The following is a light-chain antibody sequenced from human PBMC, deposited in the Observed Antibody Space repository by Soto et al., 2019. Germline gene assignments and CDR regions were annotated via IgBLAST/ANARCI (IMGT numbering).Light chain of an antibody. Sequence: EIVLTQSPATLSLSPGERVSLSCRASQSVNTYFAWYQQKPGQAPRLLIYDASSRATGIPARFSGSGSGTDLTLTIISLEPEDFAIYYCQQRSSWPLTFGHGTRVQI. J-gene: IGKJ1*01. V-gene: IGKV3-11*01. CDR2: DAS. CDR3: QQRSSWPLT. CDR1: QSVNTY.